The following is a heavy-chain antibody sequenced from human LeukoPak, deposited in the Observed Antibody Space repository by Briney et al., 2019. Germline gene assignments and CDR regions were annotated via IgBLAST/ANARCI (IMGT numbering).Heavy chain of an antibody. CDR3: ATGGEYYNSGGYGHDH. CDR2: IYSGGDT. CDR1: GFTISSHY. V-gene: IGHV3-53*01. J-gene: IGHJ4*02. Sequence: GGSLRLSCAASGFTISSHYMSWVRQAPGKGLEQVSVIYSGGDTYYADSVKGRFAISRDNSKNTLYLQMNSLRAEDTAVYYCATGGEYYNSGGYGHDHWGQGTLVTVSS. D-gene: IGHD3-22*01.